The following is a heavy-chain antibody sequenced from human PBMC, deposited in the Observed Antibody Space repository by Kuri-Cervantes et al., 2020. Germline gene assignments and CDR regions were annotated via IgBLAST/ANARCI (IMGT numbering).Heavy chain of an antibody. CDR1: GFSLNTNGAG. J-gene: IGHJ4*02. CDR2: IFSNDEK. CDR3: ARIGFRELSADY. Sequence: SGPTLVKPTQTLTLTCTFSGFSLNTNGAGVGWIRQPPGKALEWLALIFSNDEKSYSTSLKSRLTISKDTSKSQVVLTMTNMDPVDTATYYCARIGFRELSADYWGQGTLVTVSS. V-gene: IGHV2-26*01. D-gene: IGHD3-10*01.